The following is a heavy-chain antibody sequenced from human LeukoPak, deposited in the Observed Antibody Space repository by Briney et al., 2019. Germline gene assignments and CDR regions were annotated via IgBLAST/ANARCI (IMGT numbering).Heavy chain of an antibody. CDR1: GFTFSNYA. J-gene: IGHJ4*02. Sequence: GGSLRLSCAVSGFTFSNYAMSWVRQAPGKGLEWVSTISVSGGSTYYADFVEGRFTISRDNSKNTVYLQMCSLRVEDTAIYYCAKGDYYFDSSGYFHFDFWGQGTLVTVSS. D-gene: IGHD3-22*01. CDR3: AKGDYYFDSSGYFHFDF. V-gene: IGHV3-23*01. CDR2: ISVSGGST.